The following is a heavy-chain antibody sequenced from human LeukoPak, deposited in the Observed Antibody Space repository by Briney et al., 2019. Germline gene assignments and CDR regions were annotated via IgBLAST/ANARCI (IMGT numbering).Heavy chain of an antibody. CDR2: ISSSGSTI. CDR3: ARDVRYSSGWYLYYYYSMDV. V-gene: IGHV3-11*04. CDR1: GFTFSDYY. Sequence: GGSLRLSCAASGFTFSDYYMSWIRQAPGKGLEWVSYISSSGSTIYYADSVKGRLTSARDNAKNSLYLQMNSMRAEDTAVYYCARDVRYSSGWYLYYYYSMDVWGKGTTVTVSS. D-gene: IGHD6-19*01. J-gene: IGHJ6*03.